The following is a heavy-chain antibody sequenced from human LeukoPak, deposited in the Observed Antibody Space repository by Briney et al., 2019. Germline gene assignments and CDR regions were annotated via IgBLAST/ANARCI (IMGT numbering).Heavy chain of an antibody. V-gene: IGHV1-8*01. J-gene: IGHJ4*02. Sequence: ASVKVSCKASGYTFTSYDINWVRQATGQGLEWMGWMIPNSGNTGYAQKFQGRVTVTRNTSTSTAYMELSSLRSEDPAVYYCAGPFTPSITMVRGVPPIDYWGQGTLVTVSS. CDR2: MIPNSGNT. CDR3: AGPFTPSITMVRGVPPIDY. CDR1: GYTFTSYD. D-gene: IGHD3-10*01.